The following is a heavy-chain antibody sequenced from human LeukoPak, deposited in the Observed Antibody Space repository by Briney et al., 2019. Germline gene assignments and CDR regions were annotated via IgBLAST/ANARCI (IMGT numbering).Heavy chain of an antibody. CDR2: IYYSGST. CDR3: ARGLYSGNPHVDY. CDR1: GGSISSGDYY. D-gene: IGHD4-23*01. V-gene: IGHV4-30-4*01. Sequence: SQTLSLTCTVSGGSISSGDYYWSWIRQPPGKGLEWIGYIYYSGSTYYNPSLKSRVTISVDTSKNQFSLKLSSVTAADTAVYYCARGLYSGNPHVDYWGQGTLVTVSS. J-gene: IGHJ4*02.